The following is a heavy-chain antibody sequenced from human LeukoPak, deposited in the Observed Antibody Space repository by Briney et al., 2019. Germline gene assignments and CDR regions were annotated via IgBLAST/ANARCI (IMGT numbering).Heavy chain of an antibody. CDR1: GGSISSYY. D-gene: IGHD7-27*01. Sequence: SETLSLTCTVSGGSISSYYWSWIRQPPGKGLEWIGYIYYSGSTNYNPSLKSRATISVDTSKNQFSLKLSSVTAADTAVYYCARVGKLGIGAFDIWGQGTMVTVSS. V-gene: IGHV4-59*01. CDR3: ARVGKLGIGAFDI. CDR2: IYYSGST. J-gene: IGHJ3*02.